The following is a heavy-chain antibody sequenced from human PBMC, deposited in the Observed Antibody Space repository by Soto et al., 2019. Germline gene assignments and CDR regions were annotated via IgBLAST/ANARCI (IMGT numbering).Heavy chain of an antibody. V-gene: IGHV1-18*01. CDR2: ISAYNGNT. D-gene: IGHD3-10*01. J-gene: IGHJ4*02. CDR1: GYTFTSYG. Sequence: ASVKVSCKASGYTFTSYGLRWVRPAPGQGLEWMGWISAYNGNTNYAQKLQGRVTMTTDTSTSTAYMDLRSLRSDDTAVYYCAREAEPYYDGSASHYWGQGTLVTVSS. CDR3: AREAEPYYDGSASHY.